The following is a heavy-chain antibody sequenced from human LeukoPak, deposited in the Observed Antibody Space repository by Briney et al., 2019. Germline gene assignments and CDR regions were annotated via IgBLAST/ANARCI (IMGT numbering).Heavy chain of an antibody. CDR1: GFTFSSYS. J-gene: IGHJ3*02. CDR3: ASGPLGSIEPDAFDI. Sequence: PGGSLRLSCAASGFTFSSYSMNWVRQAPGKGLEWVSSISSSSSYIYYADSVKGRFTISRANAKNSLYLQMNSLRAEDTAVYYCASGPLGSIEPDAFDIWGQGTMVTVSS. V-gene: IGHV3-21*01. D-gene: IGHD3-10*01. CDR2: ISSSSSYI.